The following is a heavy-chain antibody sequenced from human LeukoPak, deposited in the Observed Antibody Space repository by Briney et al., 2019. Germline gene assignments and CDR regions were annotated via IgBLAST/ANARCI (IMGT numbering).Heavy chain of an antibody. CDR2: IIPIFGTA. Sequence: SVKVSCKTSGGTFSSYAISWVRRAPGQGLEWMGGIIPIFGTANYAQKFQGRVTITADESTSTAYMELSSLRSEDTAVYYCARDRVCSGGSCYSYNWFDPWGQGTLVTVSS. J-gene: IGHJ5*02. V-gene: IGHV1-69*13. CDR3: ARDRVCSGGSCYSYNWFDP. CDR1: GGTFSSYA. D-gene: IGHD2-15*01.